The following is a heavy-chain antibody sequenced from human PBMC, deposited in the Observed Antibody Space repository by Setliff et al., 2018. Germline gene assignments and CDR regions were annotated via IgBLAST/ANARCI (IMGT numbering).Heavy chain of an antibody. D-gene: IGHD3-22*01. Sequence: GESLKISCKGSGYSFTSYWIGWVRQMPGKGLEWMGIIYPGDSDTRYSPSLQGQVTISADKSTSTAYLQWSSLKASDTAMYYCATRDPKTYYYDSSGYYSHDAFDIWGQGTMVTVSS. CDR1: GYSFTSYW. V-gene: IGHV5-51*01. CDR2: IYPGDSDT. CDR3: ATRDPKTYYYDSSGYYSHDAFDI. J-gene: IGHJ3*02.